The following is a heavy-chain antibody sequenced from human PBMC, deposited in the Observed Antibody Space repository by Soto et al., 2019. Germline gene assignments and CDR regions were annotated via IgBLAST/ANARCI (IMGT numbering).Heavy chain of an antibody. V-gene: IGHV3-53*01. J-gene: IGHJ6*02. CDR3: AQARDSSSPKGYYYGMDV. Sequence: GGSLRLSCAASGFTVSSNYMSWVRQAPGKGLEWVSVIYSGGSTYYADSVKGRFTISRDNSKNTLYLQMNSLRAEDTAVYYCAQARDSSSPKGYYYGMDVWGQGTTVTVSS. D-gene: IGHD6-6*01. CDR1: GFTVSSNY. CDR2: IYSGGST.